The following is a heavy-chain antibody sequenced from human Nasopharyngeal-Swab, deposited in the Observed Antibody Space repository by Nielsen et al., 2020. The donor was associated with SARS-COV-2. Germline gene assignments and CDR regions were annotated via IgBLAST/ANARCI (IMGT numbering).Heavy chain of an antibody. Sequence: GGSLRLSCAASAFTFSGYWMNWVRQAPGKGLEWVASIKQDGSEKYYVDSVKGRFTISRDNAKNSLYLQMNGLRVEDTAVYYCARVPGGYDSSGYYFDQWGQGTLVTVSS. V-gene: IGHV3-7*01. D-gene: IGHD3-22*01. CDR2: IKQDGSEK. CDR1: AFTFSGYW. CDR3: ARVPGGYDSSGYYFDQ. J-gene: IGHJ4*02.